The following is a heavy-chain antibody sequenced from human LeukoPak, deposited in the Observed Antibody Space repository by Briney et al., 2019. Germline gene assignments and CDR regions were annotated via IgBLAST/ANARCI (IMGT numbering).Heavy chain of an antibody. Sequence: SETLSLTCTVPGGSISSSSYYWGWIRQPPGKGLEWIGSIYYSGSTYYNPSLKSRVTISVDTSKNQFSLKLSSVTAADTAVYYCARLPFRRQRYFDWQHYYFDYWGQGTLVTVSS. D-gene: IGHD3-9*01. CDR2: IYYSGST. CDR1: GGSISSSSYY. J-gene: IGHJ4*02. CDR3: ARLPFRRQRYFDWQHYYFDY. V-gene: IGHV4-39*01.